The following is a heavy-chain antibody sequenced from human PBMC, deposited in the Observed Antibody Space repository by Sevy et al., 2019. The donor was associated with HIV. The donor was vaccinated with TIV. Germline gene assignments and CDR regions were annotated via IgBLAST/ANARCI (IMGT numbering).Heavy chain of an antibody. Sequence: SETLSLTCAVSGYSISSGYYWGWIRQPPGKGLEWIGSIYHSGSTYYNPSLKSRVTISVDMSKNQFSLKLSSVTAADTAVYYCARSEQLLYYFDYWGQGTLVTVSS. CDR3: ARSEQLLYYFDY. V-gene: IGHV4-38-2*01. J-gene: IGHJ4*02. CDR2: IYHSGST. CDR1: GYSISSGYY. D-gene: IGHD6-6*01.